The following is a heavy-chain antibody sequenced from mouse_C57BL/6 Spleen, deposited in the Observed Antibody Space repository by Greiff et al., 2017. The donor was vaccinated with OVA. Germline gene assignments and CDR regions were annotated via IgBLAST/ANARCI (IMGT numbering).Heavy chain of an antibody. V-gene: IGHV1-50*01. CDR3: AGSTTVVADWYFDV. CDR2: IDPSDSYT. CDR1: GYTFTSYW. Sequence: QVQLQQPGAELVKPGASVKLSCKASGYTFTSYWMPWGKQRPGQGLEWIGEIDPSDSYTKYNTKFKGKATLTVDTSSSTAYMQLSSLSSEYSAVYYCAGSTTVVADWYFDVWGTGTTVTVSS. D-gene: IGHD1-1*01. J-gene: IGHJ1*03.